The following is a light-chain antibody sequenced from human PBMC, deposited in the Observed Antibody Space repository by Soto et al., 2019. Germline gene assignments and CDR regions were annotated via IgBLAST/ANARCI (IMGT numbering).Light chain of an antibody. Sequence: DIQMTQSPSALSASVGDRVTITCQASQDISNYLNWYQQKPGKAPKLLICDASNLETGVPSRFSGSGSGTDFTFTISSLQPEDIATYYCQQYNNLPPFGGGTKVDIK. J-gene: IGKJ4*01. CDR1: QDISNY. V-gene: IGKV1-33*01. CDR3: QQYNNLPP. CDR2: DAS.